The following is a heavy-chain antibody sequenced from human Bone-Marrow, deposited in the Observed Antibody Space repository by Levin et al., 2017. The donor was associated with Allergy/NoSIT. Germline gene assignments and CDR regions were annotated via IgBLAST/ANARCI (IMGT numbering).Heavy chain of an antibody. CDR2: IYSTASS. CDR1: GVSINNYF. D-gene: IGHD6-19*01. V-gene: IGHV4-4*08. CDR3: ARAGDWESSVWYGNKDYAMEF. Sequence: SETLSLTCNVSGVSINNYFWSWIRQPPGKGLEWIGYIYSTASSSYNPSLKNRVTMSIETSKNQVSLKLRSVTAADTAVYYCARAGDWESSVWYGNKDYAMEFWGQGTTVTVSS. J-gene: IGHJ6*02.